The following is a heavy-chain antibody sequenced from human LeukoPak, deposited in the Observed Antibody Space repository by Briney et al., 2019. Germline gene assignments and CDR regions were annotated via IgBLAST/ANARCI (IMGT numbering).Heavy chain of an antibody. CDR1: GGSFSDYN. CDR3: AREGYGDSESYFDY. J-gene: IGHJ4*02. Sequence: SETLSLTCAVYGGSFSDYNWTWIRQPPGKGLEWIGYIYYSGSTNYNPSLKSRVTISVDTSKNQFSLKLSSVTAADTAVYYCAREGYGDSESYFDYWGQGTLVTVSS. V-gene: IGHV4-59*01. D-gene: IGHD4-17*01. CDR2: IYYSGST.